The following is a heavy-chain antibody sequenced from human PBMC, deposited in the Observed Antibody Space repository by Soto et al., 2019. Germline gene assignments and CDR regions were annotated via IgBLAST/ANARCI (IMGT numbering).Heavy chain of an antibody. V-gene: IGHV4-30-2*01. CDR2: IYHSGST. CDR1: GGSIISGGYS. J-gene: IGHJ4*02. D-gene: IGHD3-10*01. Sequence: QLQLQESGSGLVKPSQTLSLTCAVSGGSIISGGYSWSWIRQPPGKGLEWIGYIYHSGSTYYNPSRKSRVTLSLDRSKHQFSLKLSSVTAADTAVYYCARGIGDSYGSGSSAPFDYWGQGTLVTVSS. CDR3: ARGIGDSYGSGSSAPFDY.